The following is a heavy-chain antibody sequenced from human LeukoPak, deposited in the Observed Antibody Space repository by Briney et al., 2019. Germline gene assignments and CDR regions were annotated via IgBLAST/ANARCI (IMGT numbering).Heavy chain of an antibody. J-gene: IGHJ4*02. V-gene: IGHV3-30*02. CDR2: IRYDGRIK. CDR1: GFTFSSYG. Sequence: GGSLRLSCAASGFTFSSYGMHWVRQAPGKGLEWVAFIRYDGRIKYYADSVKGRFTISRDNSKNTLYLQMNSLRAEDTAVYYCARTDSVPVTYYWGQGTLVTVSS. CDR3: ARTDSVPVTYY. D-gene: IGHD6-19*01.